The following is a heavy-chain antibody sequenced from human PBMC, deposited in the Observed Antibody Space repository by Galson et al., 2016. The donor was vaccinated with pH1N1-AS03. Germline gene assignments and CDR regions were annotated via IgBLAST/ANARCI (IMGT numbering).Heavy chain of an antibody. Sequence: SLRLSCAASGFTFEDYAMHWVRQVPGKGLEWVSGMSWHSAILGYADSVEGRFTISRDNAQNSLYLQMSSLRPEDTAVYFCAKDLLSGGWFTAADSWGQGTLVTVSS. J-gene: IGHJ4*02. CDR2: MSWHSAIL. D-gene: IGHD6-19*01. CDR1: GFTFEDYA. V-gene: IGHV3-9*01. CDR3: AKDLLSGGWFTAADS.